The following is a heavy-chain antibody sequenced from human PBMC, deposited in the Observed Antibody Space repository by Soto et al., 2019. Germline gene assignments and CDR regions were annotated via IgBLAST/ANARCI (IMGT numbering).Heavy chain of an antibody. CDR1: GFTISNNY. CDR2: IYSAGST. D-gene: IGHD1-1*01. CDR3: ARGRDGYNFLYEPT. Sequence: GGSLRLSCAASGFTISNNYMTWIRQPPGRGLEWVSVIYSAGSTYYADSVKGRFTISRDNSKDTVYLQMNSLRVEDTAMYYCARGRDGYNFLYEPTWGQGTLVTVSS. V-gene: IGHV3-53*01. J-gene: IGHJ4*02.